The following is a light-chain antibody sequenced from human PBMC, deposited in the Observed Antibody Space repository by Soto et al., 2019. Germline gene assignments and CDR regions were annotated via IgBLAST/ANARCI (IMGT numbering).Light chain of an antibody. CDR2: DVS. CDR3: SPQISRSPYV. J-gene: IGLJ1*01. CDR1: SSDIGRYNY. Sequence: QSVLTQPASVSGSPGQSITISCTGTSSDIGRYNYVSWYQQYPGKAPKFMIYDVSNRPSGVSNRFSGSKSGNTASLTISGLQAEVDADYACSPQISRSPYVSGT. V-gene: IGLV2-14*01.